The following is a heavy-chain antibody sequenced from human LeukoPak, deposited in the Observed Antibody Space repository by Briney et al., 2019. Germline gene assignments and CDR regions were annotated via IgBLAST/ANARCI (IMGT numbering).Heavy chain of an antibody. CDR1: GGSFSGYY. D-gene: IGHD3-16*01. CDR2: INHSGST. CDR3: ARQGGGPFFDY. Sequence: SETLSLTCAVYGGSFSGYYWSWIRQPPGKGLEWIGEINHSGSTNYNPSLKSRVTISVDTSKNQFSLKLSSVTAADTAVYYCARQGGGPFFDYWGQGTLVTVSS. V-gene: IGHV4-34*01. J-gene: IGHJ4*02.